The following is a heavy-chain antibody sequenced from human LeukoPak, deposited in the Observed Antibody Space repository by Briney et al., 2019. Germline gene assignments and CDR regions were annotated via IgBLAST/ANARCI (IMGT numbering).Heavy chain of an antibody. Sequence: SETLSLTCTVSGGSISTYYWTWIRQPPGRGLEWIGYIYYSGITNYNPSLKSRVTMSVDTSKNQFSLTLSSVTAADTAVYYCARRSAAGPYNWFDPWGQGTLVTVSS. CDR3: ARRSAAGPYNWFDP. J-gene: IGHJ5*02. D-gene: IGHD6-13*01. CDR1: GGSISTYY. V-gene: IGHV4-59*12. CDR2: IYYSGIT.